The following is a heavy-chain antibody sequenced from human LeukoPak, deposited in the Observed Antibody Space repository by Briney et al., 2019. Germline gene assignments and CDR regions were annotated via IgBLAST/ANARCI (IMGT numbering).Heavy chain of an antibody. Sequence: ASVKVSCKASGGTFSSYAISWVRRAPGQGLEWMGGIIPIFGTANYAQKFQGRVTITTDESTSTAYMELSSLRSEDTAVYYCASRRVEGTSGYYYYMDVWGKGTTVTVSS. D-gene: IGHD3-10*01. CDR1: GGTFSSYA. J-gene: IGHJ6*03. V-gene: IGHV1-69*05. CDR2: IIPIFGTA. CDR3: ASRRVEGTSGYYYYMDV.